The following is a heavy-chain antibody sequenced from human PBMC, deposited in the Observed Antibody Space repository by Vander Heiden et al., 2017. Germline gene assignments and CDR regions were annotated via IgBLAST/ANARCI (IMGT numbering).Heavy chain of an antibody. CDR2: SSAYNGDT. D-gene: IGHD2-15*01. Sequence: QVQPVQSGPEVKKPGASVKVSCKASGYTFTNYGISWVRQAPGQGLEWMGWSSAYNGDTNYAQKLQGRVTMTTDTSTSTAYMELRSLRSDDTAVYYCARDHCSSCYREDWFDPWGQGTLVTVSS. CDR3: ARDHCSSCYREDWFDP. CDR1: GYTFTNYG. J-gene: IGHJ5*02. V-gene: IGHV1-18*01.